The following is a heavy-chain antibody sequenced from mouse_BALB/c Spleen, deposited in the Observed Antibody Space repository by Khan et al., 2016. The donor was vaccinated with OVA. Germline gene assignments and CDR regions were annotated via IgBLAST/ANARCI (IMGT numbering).Heavy chain of an antibody. CDR2: INSGGST. CDR3: TRLVDY. V-gene: IGHV5-6-5*01. J-gene: IGHJ4*01. Sequence: EVELVESGGGLVKPGGSLKLSCAASGFTFSSYAVSWIRQTPEKRLEWVASINSGGSTYYPGSVKGRFTISRDDARNIVYLQMSSLRSEDTAMYYCTRLVDYWGQGTSVTVSS. CDR1: GFTFSSYA.